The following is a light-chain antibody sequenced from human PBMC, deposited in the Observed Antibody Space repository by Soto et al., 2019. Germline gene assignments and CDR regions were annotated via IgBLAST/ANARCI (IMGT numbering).Light chain of an antibody. V-gene: IGLV2-14*01. CDR2: EVS. J-gene: IGLJ1*01. CDR1: SSDVGTYNY. CDR3: SSYTTSTTLYV. Sequence: ALTQPASVSGSPGQSITISCTGTSSDVGTYNYVSWYQQHPGKAPKLMVYEVSHRPSGISNRFSGSKSGNTASLTISGLQAEDEADYYCSSYTTSTTLYVFGTGTKVTVL.